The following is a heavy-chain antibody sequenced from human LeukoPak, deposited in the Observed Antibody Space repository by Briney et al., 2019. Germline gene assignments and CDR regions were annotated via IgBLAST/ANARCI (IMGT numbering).Heavy chain of an antibody. D-gene: IGHD2-21*02. CDR2: IYYSGST. CDR1: GGSISSHY. CDR3: ARAAYCGGACYIYFDY. Sequence: PSETLSLTYTVSGGSISSHYWSWIRQPPGKGLEWIGYIYYSGSTNYNPSLKSRVTISVDTSKNQFSLKLSSVTAADTAVYYCARAAYCGGACYIYFDYWGQGTLVTVSS. J-gene: IGHJ4*02. V-gene: IGHV4-59*11.